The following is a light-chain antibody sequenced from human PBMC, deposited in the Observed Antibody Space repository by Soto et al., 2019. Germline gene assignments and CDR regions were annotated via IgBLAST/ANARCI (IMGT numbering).Light chain of an antibody. CDR1: QSVSSSY. CDR3: QQYGNSPWT. V-gene: IGKV3-20*01. J-gene: IGKJ1*01. CDR2: GAS. Sequence: EIVLTQSPGTLSLSPGERATLSCRASQSVSSSYLAWYQQKPGQAPRLLIYGASNRATGVPDRFSGSGSGTDSTLTISRLEPEDFAVYYCQQYGNSPWTFGQGTKVDIK.